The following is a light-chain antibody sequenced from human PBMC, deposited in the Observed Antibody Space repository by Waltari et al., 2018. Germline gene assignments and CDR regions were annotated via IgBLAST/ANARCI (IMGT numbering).Light chain of an antibody. V-gene: IGLV1-36*01. J-gene: IGLJ3*02. CDR3: AARDDSLNGRV. CDR1: RTNIEHNA. CDR2: NDD. Sequence: QSVLTQPPSAPGAPRLRVTISCSGSRTNIEHNAVSWYQQVPGKAPKLLTYNDDLLPSGVSDRFSASKSGTSASLAISGLQSEDEADYYCAARDDSLNGRVFGGGTKLTVL.